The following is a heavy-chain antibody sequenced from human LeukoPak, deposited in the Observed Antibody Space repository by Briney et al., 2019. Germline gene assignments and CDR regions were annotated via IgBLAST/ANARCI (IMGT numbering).Heavy chain of an antibody. CDR1: EYSFTNYW. J-gene: IGHJ3*02. D-gene: IGHD5-12*01. CDR2: IYPGDSNT. Sequence: GESLKISCKGSEYSFTNYWIGWVRQLSGKGLEWMGIIYPGDSNTKYSPSFQGHVSISADKSINIAYLQWGSLRASDTAFYYCATTHGYGDAFDIWGQGTLVTVS. V-gene: IGHV5-51*01. CDR3: ATTHGYGDAFDI.